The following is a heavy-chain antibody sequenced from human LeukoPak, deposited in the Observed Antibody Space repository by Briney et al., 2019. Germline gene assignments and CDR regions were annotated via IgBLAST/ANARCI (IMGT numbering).Heavy chain of an antibody. V-gene: IGHV4-34*01. J-gene: IGHJ4*02. Sequence: SETLSLTCAVYGESFRGYYWSWIRQPPGKGLEWIGEINHGGDTNYRPSLKSRVTISVDTSKNQFSLRLSSVTAADTAVYYCARPVHCSATTCSGTFHYWGQGNLVTVSS. CDR1: GESFRGYY. D-gene: IGHD2-2*01. CDR2: INHGGDT. CDR3: ARPVHCSATTCSGTFHY.